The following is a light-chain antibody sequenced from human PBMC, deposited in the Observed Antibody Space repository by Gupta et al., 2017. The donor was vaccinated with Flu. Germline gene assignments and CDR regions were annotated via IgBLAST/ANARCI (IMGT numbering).Light chain of an antibody. CDR3: QSYGSILSNLEVL. CDR1: RPNVGTIYD. J-gene: IGLJ2*01. V-gene: IGLV1-40*01. CDR2: GNS. Sequence: QSMLTQPPSVSGAPGQRVTISCTWNRPNVGTIYDVHWYQQLPGAAPKPLIYGNSNRPSGVSDRFSGSKSDTSASLAITGVQAEDEADYYCQSYGSILSNLEVLFGGGTRLTVL.